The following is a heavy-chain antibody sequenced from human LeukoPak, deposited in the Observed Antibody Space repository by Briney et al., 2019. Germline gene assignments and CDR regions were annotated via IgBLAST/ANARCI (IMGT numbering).Heavy chain of an antibody. D-gene: IGHD6-19*01. CDR2: VNSDGSST. CDR3: ARGSTQYSSGWYGLDY. J-gene: IGHJ4*02. V-gene: IGHV3-74*01. CDR1: GFTFRSYW. Sequence: GGSLRLSCAASGFTFRSYWMHWIRQAPVKVLVWVSRVNSDGSSTTYADSVKGRFTISRDNAKNTLYLQMNSLRAEDTAVYYCARGSTQYSSGWYGLDYWGQGTLVTVSS.